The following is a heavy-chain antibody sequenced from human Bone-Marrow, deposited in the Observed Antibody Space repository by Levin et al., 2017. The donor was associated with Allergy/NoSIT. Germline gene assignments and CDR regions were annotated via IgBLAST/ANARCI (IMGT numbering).Heavy chain of an antibody. Sequence: PGGSLRLSCAASGFTFSNYAMTWVRQAPGKGLEWVSSISVSGASTYYADSVRGRLTISRDNSRNTLSLQMKSLRAEDTAIYYCANLAWWDLYGTHDYGNWGQGTLVTVSS. CDR2: ISVSGAST. CDR1: GFTFSNYA. D-gene: IGHD4/OR15-4a*01. J-gene: IGHJ1*01. V-gene: IGHV3-23*01. CDR3: ANLAWWDLYGTHDYGN.